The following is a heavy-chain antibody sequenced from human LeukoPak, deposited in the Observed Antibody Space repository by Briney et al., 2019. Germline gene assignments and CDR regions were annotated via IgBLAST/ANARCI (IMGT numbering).Heavy chain of an antibody. CDR3: ARLRHRPDPR. J-gene: IGHJ4*02. Sequence: WETLSLTCAVYGGSFSGYYWSWIRQPPGKGLEWIGEINHSGSTNYNPSLKSRVTISVDTSKNQFSLKLSSVTAADTAVYYCARLRHRPDPRWGQGTLVTVSS. CDR2: INHSGST. V-gene: IGHV4-34*01. CDR1: GGSFSGYY.